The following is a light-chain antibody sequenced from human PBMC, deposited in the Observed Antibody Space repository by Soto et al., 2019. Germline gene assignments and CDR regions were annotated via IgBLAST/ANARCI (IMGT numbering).Light chain of an antibody. Sequence: EVVMTQSPATLSVSPGERATLSCRASQSVSTNLAWYQQRPGQAPRLLIYGASTRASGFPARFSGSGSGTEFILTISSLQSEDFAVYYCQQYSHWPTFGQGNKVEIK. CDR3: QQYSHWPT. CDR2: GAS. CDR1: QSVSTN. V-gene: IGKV3-15*01. J-gene: IGKJ1*01.